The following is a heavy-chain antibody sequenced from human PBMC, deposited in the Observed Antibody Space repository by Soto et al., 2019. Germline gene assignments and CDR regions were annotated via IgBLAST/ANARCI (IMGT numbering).Heavy chain of an antibody. Sequence: QVDLVQSGAEVEKPGASVKVSCKASGYTFTDYGISWVRQAPGQGLQWMGWITAFNGNTKYAQHFQGRVTMTTDTSTSTAYMELRSLESDDTAVYYCARISQSDFWSGYYYFFDYWGQGTLVTVSS. CDR2: ITAFNGNT. J-gene: IGHJ4*02. D-gene: IGHD3-3*01. V-gene: IGHV1-18*01. CDR1: GYTFTDYG. CDR3: ARISQSDFWSGYYYFFDY.